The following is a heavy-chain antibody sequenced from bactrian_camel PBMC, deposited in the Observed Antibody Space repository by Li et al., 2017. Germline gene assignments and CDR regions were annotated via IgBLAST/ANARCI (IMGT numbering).Heavy chain of an antibody. CDR2: IDKDDDT. D-gene: IGHD2*01. Sequence: HVQLVESGGGPVQAGGSLRLSCVNSGRSYGDFCMGWFRQAPGKEREGVASIDKDDDTTYADSVKGRFTISKQNANYTVYLQMNNLKSDDTARYYCAADFGPYCSASFLARRANFMGQGTQVTVS. J-gene: IGHJ4*01. V-gene: IGHV3S53*01. CDR1: GRSYGDFC.